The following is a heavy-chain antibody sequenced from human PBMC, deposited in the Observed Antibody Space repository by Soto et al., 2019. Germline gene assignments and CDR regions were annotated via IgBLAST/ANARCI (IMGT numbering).Heavy chain of an antibody. CDR2: IYSGGST. V-gene: IGHV3-53*01. CDR1: GFTVSSNY. CDR3: ARDRVESGYPEYFQH. D-gene: IGHD3-22*01. Sequence: EVQLVESGGGLIQPGGSLRLSCAASGFTVSSNYMSWVRQAPGKGLEWVSVIYSGGSTYYADSVKGRFTISRDNPKNTLYLQMNSRRAEDTAVYYCARDRVESGYPEYFQHWGQGTLVTVSS. J-gene: IGHJ1*01.